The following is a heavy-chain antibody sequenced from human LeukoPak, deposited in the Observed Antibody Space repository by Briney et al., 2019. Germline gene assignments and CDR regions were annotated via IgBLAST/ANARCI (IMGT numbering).Heavy chain of an antibody. CDR2: ISAYNGNT. J-gene: IGHJ4*02. V-gene: IGHV1-18*01. Sequence: GASVKVSCKASGYTFTSYGISWVRQAPGQGLEWMGWISAYNGNTNYAQKLQGRVTMTTDTSTSTAYMELRSLRSDDTAVYYCARVLLVPAAKSSRGPQYYFDYWGQGTLVTVSS. D-gene: IGHD2-2*01. CDR1: GYTFTSYG. CDR3: ARVLLVPAAKSSRGPQYYFDY.